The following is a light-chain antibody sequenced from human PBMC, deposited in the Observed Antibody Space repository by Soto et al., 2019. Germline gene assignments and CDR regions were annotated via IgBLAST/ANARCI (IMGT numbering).Light chain of an antibody. Sequence: ILMTQSPATLSVSPGERATLSCRASQSVSSNLAWYQQKPGQPPRLLIYGASGRATGIPDRFSGSGSGTDCTLTISRLEPEDFAVYYCQQYTSSLITFGQGTRLEIK. CDR2: GAS. CDR1: QSVSSN. J-gene: IGKJ5*01. CDR3: QQYTSSLIT. V-gene: IGKV3-20*01.